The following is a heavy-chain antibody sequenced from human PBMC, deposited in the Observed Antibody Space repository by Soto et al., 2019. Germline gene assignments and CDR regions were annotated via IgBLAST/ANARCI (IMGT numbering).Heavy chain of an antibody. CDR1: GYSFTSYW. CDR2: IDPSDSYT. J-gene: IGHJ6*02. CDR3: ARNLRDSSSLDYGMDV. V-gene: IGHV5-10-1*01. Sequence: GESLKISCKGSGYSFTSYWISWVRQMPGKGLEWMGRIDPSDSYTNYSPSFQGHVTISADRTISTAYLQWSSLKASDTAMYYCARNLRDSSSLDYGMDVWGQGTTVTVSS. D-gene: IGHD6-13*01.